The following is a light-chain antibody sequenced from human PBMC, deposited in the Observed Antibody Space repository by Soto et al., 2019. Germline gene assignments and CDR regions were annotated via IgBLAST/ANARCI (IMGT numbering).Light chain of an antibody. CDR1: RDISNY. J-gene: IGKJ4*01. CDR3: QQYDNLT. CDR2: DAS. V-gene: IGKV1-33*01. Sequence: DIQMTQSPSSLSASVGDRVTITCQASRDISNYLNWYQQKPGKAPKLLIYDASNLETGVPSRFSGSGSGTDFTFTISSLQPEDIATYYCQQYDNLTFGGGTKVDIK.